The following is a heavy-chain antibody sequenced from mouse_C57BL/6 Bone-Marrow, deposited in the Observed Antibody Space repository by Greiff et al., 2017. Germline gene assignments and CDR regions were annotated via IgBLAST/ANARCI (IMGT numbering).Heavy chain of an antibody. CDR2: INPNNGGP. Sequence: EVQLQQSGPELVKPGASVKIPCKASGYTFTDYNMDWVKQSHGKSLEWIGDINPNNGGPIYNQKFKGKATLTVDQSSSTAYMEHRSLTSDDTAVYYCARQGSTVVQYYFDYWGQGTTLTVSS. D-gene: IGHD1-1*01. V-gene: IGHV1-18*01. CDR3: ARQGSTVVQYYFDY. CDR1: GYTFTDYN. J-gene: IGHJ2*01.